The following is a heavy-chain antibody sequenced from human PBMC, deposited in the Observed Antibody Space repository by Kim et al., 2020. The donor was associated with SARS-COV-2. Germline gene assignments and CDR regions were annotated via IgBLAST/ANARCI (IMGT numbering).Heavy chain of an antibody. V-gene: IGHV4-61*01. CDR1: GGSVSSGSYY. CDR3: AREGYYCDSSGYYPKGHWFDP. D-gene: IGHD3-22*01. J-gene: IGHJ5*02. Sequence: SETLSLTCTVSGGSVSSGSYYWIWIRQPPGKGLEWIGYIYYSGSTNYNPSLKSRVTISVDTSKNQFSLKLSSVTAADTAVYYCAREGYYCDSSGYYPKGHWFDPWGQGTLVTVSS. CDR2: IYYSGST.